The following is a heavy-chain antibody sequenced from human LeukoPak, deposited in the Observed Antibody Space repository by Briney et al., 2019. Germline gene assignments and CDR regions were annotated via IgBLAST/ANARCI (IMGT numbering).Heavy chain of an antibody. V-gene: IGHV1-18*01. CDR2: ISAYNGNT. D-gene: IGHD3-3*01. CDR3: AGMGNDFWSGYYDYYFDY. CDR1: GYTFTSYG. Sequence: ASVKVSCKASGYTFTSYGISWVRQAPGQGLEWMGWISAYNGNTNYAQKLQGRVTMTRDTSISTAYMELSRLRSDDTAVYYCAGMGNDFWSGYYDYYFDYWGQGTLVTVSS. J-gene: IGHJ4*02.